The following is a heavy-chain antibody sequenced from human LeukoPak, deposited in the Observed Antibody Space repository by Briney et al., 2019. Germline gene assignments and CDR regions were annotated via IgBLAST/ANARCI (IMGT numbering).Heavy chain of an antibody. D-gene: IGHD3-22*01. CDR2: IYHSGST. CDR1: GGSISGGGYS. J-gene: IGHJ6*02. V-gene: IGHV4-30-2*01. Sequence: PSQTLSLTCAVSGGSISGGGYSWSWIRQPPGKGLEWIGYIYHSGSTYYNPSLKSRVTISVDRSKNQFSLKLSSVTAADTAVYYCATDSSGYYPYYYGMDVWGQGTTVTVSS. CDR3: ATDSSGYYPYYYGMDV.